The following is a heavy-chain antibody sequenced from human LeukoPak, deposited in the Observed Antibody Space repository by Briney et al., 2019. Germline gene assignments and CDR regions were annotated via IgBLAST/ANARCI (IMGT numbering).Heavy chain of an antibody. CDR2: ISAYNGNT. J-gene: IGHJ4*02. CDR3: GSHHLVVGATAYFDY. CDR1: GYTFTSYG. Sequence: ASVKVSCKASGYTFTSYGISWVRQAPGQGLEWMGWISAYNGNTNYAQKLQGRVTMTTDTSTSTAYMELRSLRSDDTAVYYCGSHHLVVGATAYFDYWGQGTLVTVSS. V-gene: IGHV1-18*01. D-gene: IGHD1-26*01.